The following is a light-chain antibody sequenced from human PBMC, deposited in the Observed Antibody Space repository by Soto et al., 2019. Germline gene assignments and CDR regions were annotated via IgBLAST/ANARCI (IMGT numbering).Light chain of an antibody. CDR1: QSISSW. J-gene: IGKJ1*01. Sequence: DIQMTQSPSTLSASVGDRVTITCRAIQSISSWLACYQQQPGEAQKLMIDDASRLRGVAPSCISGSGYATEFPITISSLPPEDFATYCCLQHNNYPWTFGQGTKVDIK. CDR2: DAS. CDR3: LQHNNYPWT. V-gene: IGKV1-5*01.